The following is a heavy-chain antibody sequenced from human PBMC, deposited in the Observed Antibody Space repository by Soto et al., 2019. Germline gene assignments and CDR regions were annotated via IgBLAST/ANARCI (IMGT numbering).Heavy chain of an antibody. CDR3: ARDLNLKDRYCSSTSCYSHYYGMDV. D-gene: IGHD2-2*01. Sequence: GGSLRLSCAASGFTFSSYSMNWVRQAPGKGLEWVSSISSSSSYIYYADSVKGRFTISRDNAKNSLYLQMNSLRAEDTAVYYCARDLNLKDRYCSSTSCYSHYYGMDVWGQGTTVTVSS. V-gene: IGHV3-21*01. CDR2: ISSSSSYI. J-gene: IGHJ6*02. CDR1: GFTFSSYS.